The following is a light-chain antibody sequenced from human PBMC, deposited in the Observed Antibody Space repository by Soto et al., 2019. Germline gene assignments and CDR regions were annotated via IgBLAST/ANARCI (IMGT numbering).Light chain of an antibody. V-gene: IGKV1-17*01. CDR2: TAS. CDR3: LQHHAFPFT. Sequence: DLQMTQSPFSLSASVGDRVTITCRASQGIRNDLGWYQHKPGKAPKRLIYTASTLESGVPSRFSGRGSGTEFTLTVSCLQPDDFATYYCLQHHAFPFTFGPGTKLTFK. J-gene: IGKJ3*01. CDR1: QGIRND.